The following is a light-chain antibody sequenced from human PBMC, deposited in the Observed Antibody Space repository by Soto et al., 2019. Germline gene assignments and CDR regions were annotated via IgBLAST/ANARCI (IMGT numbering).Light chain of an antibody. J-gene: IGLJ3*02. Sequence: QSVLTQPPSASGTPGQRVTISCSGSSSNIGSNYVYWYQQLPGTAPKLLIYRNNQRPSGVPDRFSGSKSGTSASLAISGLRSEDDADYYCAAWDDSLSARVFGGGTQLTVL. CDR2: RNN. CDR3: AAWDDSLSARV. V-gene: IGLV1-47*01. CDR1: SSNIGSNY.